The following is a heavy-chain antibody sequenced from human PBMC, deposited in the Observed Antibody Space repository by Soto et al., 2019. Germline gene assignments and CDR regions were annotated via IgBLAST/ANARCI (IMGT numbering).Heavy chain of an antibody. J-gene: IGHJ5*02. Sequence: SQTLSLTCAISGDSVSSNRAAWNWIRHSPSRGLEWLGRTCYRSKWYNDYAVSVKSRITINADTSKNQFFLQLNSVSPEDTALYYCVRGVFYDFWSGLPHWFDPWGRGTLVTFSS. CDR3: VRGVFYDFWSGLPHWFDP. CDR2: TCYRSKWYN. V-gene: IGHV6-1*01. D-gene: IGHD3-3*01. CDR1: GDSVSSNRAA.